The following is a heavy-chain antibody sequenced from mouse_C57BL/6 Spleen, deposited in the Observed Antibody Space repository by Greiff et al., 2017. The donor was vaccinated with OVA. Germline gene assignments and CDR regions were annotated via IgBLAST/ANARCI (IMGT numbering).Heavy chain of an antibody. V-gene: IGHV1-50*01. J-gene: IGHJ1*03. Sequence: VQLQQTGAELVKPGASVKLSCKASGYTFTSYWMQWVKQRPGQGLEWIGENDPSDSYTNYNQKFKGKATLTVDTSSSTAYMQLSSLTSEDSAVYYCARSGGYFDVWGTGTTVTVSS. D-gene: IGHD3-1*01. CDR1: GYTFTSYW. CDR2: NDPSDSYT. CDR3: ARSGGYFDV.